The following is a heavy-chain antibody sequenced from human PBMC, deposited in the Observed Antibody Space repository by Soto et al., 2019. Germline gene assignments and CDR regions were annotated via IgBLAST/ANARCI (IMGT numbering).Heavy chain of an antibody. V-gene: IGHV4-39*01. CDR2: IYYTGNT. J-gene: IGHJ4*02. CDR3: VGVEMYAGEFTPNFDR. D-gene: IGHD2-8*01. Sequence: PETRSLTSTVSGDSLTSSYHYWGRLRHLGGKGREWMGSIYYTGNTYYNPSLKSRVSISVDMATNEISLRLRAESIADTAVYYCVGVEMYAGEFTPNFDRWGQGALVTVSS. CDR1: GDSLTSSYHY.